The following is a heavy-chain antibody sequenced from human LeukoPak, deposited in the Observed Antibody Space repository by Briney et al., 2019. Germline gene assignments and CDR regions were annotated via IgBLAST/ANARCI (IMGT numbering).Heavy chain of an antibody. Sequence: PSETLSLTCTVSGGSISSYYWSWIRQPPGKGLEWIGYIYYSGSTNYNPSLKSRDTISVDTSKNQFSLKLSSVTAADTAVYYCARLRGRGYYFDYWGQGTLVTVSS. CDR1: GGSISSYY. D-gene: IGHD3-10*01. J-gene: IGHJ4*02. CDR3: ARLRGRGYYFDY. V-gene: IGHV4-59*01. CDR2: IYYSGST.